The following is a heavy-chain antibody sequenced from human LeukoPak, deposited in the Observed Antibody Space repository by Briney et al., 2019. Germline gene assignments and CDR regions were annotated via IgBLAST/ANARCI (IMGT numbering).Heavy chain of an antibody. V-gene: IGHV3-23*01. CDR1: GFTSCSYT. CDR3: AGTGYSSSFYYYYMDV. CDR2: IGGGGVST. D-gene: IGHD6-6*01. Sequence: GGSLRLSCAASGFTSCSYTTSRGPPAPGEGLGWVSAIGGGGVSTYYADSVKGRFTISRDNTTNTLYLQMNSLRGEDTAVYYCAGTGYSSSFYYYYMDVWGKGTTVTVSS. J-gene: IGHJ6*03.